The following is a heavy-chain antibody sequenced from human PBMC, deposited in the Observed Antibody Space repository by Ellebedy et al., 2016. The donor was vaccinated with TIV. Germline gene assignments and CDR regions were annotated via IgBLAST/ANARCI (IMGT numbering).Heavy chain of an antibody. V-gene: IGHV3-66*01. Sequence: GESLKISCAASGFTVGNNYMSWVRQAPGKGLEWVALIYSVGSTDYAEAVRGRFTVSRDNSKNTLYLQMNSLKAEDTAVYYCAKRSVTVADTGLLYWGQGTLVTVSS. CDR2: IYSVGST. J-gene: IGHJ4*02. D-gene: IGHD6-19*01. CDR1: GFTVGNNY. CDR3: AKRSVTVADTGLLY.